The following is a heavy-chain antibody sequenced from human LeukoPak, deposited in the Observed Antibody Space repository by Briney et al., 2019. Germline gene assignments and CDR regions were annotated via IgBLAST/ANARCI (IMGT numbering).Heavy chain of an antibody. D-gene: IGHD2-15*01. J-gene: IGHJ4*02. CDR1: GFTFSSYE. Sequence: GGSLRLSCAASGFTFSSYEMNWLRQAPGKGLEWVSYISSSGSLIHYADSVKGRFTFSRDNAKNSLYLQMNSLRAEDTAVYYCACLAAIDYWGQGTLVTVSS. V-gene: IGHV3-48*03. CDR3: ACLAAIDY. CDR2: ISSSGSLI.